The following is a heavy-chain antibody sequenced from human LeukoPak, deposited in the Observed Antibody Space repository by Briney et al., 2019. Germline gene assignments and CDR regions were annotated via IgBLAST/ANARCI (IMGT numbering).Heavy chain of an antibody. D-gene: IGHD1-14*01. J-gene: IGHJ4*02. CDR2: LYIAGNT. V-gene: IGHV3-53*01. CDR3: ARGVEPLAANTLAY. Sequence: GGSLRLSCAASGFTVITNDMTWVRQAPGKGLEWVSVLYIAGNTKYADSVQGRFTISRDNSKNTLYLEMNSLSPDDTAVYYCARGVEPLAANTLAYWGQGTLVTVSS. CDR1: GFTVITND.